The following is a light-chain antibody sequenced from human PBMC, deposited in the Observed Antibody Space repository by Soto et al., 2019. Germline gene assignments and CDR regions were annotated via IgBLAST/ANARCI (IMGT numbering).Light chain of an antibody. V-gene: IGKV1-39*01. Sequence: DIQMTQSPSSLSASVGDRVTITCRASQSISNFLNWYQQKPGKAPKLLIYAASNLQSGVPSRFSCSGSGTDFTLTISSLKPDDFATYYCKQSYNTPRTFGQGTNVEIK. J-gene: IGKJ1*01. CDR1: QSISNF. CDR2: AAS. CDR3: KQSYNTPRT.